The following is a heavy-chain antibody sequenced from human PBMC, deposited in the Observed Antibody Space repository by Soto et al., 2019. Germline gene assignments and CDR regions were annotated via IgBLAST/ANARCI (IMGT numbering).Heavy chain of an antibody. CDR3: ARVRITIFGVVLAFDI. Sequence: ASVEVSCKASGYTFTSYAMHWVRQAPGRRLEWMGWINAGNGNTKYSQKFQGRVTITRDTSASTAYMELSSLRSEDTAVYYCARVRITIFGVVLAFDIWGQGTMVTVSS. CDR1: GYTFTSYA. V-gene: IGHV1-3*01. D-gene: IGHD3-3*01. CDR2: INAGNGNT. J-gene: IGHJ3*02.